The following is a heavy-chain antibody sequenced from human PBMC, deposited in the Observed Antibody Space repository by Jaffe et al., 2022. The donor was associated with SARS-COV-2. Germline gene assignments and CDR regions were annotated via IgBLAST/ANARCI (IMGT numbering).Heavy chain of an antibody. Sequence: QVQLVQSGAEVKKPGASVKVSCKASGYTFTSYGISWVRQAPGQGLEWMGWISAYNGNTNYAQKLQGRVTMTTDTSTSTAYMELRSLRSDDTAVYYCARDVDDPLRETDYYYYYGMDVWGQGTTVTVSS. CDR1: GYTFTSYG. D-gene: IGHD2-15*01. V-gene: IGHV1-18*01. CDR3: ARDVDDPLRETDYYYYYGMDV. CDR2: ISAYNGNT. J-gene: IGHJ6*02.